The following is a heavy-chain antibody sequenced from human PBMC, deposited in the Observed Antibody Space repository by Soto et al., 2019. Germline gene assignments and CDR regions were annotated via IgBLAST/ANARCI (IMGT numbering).Heavy chain of an antibody. CDR3: ARESVAGATDYFDY. V-gene: IGHV3-21*01. CDR1: GFTFSSYS. J-gene: IGHJ4*02. CDR2: ISSSSSYT. D-gene: IGHD1-26*01. Sequence: GGSLRLSGAASGFTFSSYSMNWVRQAPGKGLEWVSSISSSSSYTYYADSVKGRFTISRDNAKNSLYLQMNSLRAEDTAVYYCARESVAGATDYFDYWGQGTLVTVSS.